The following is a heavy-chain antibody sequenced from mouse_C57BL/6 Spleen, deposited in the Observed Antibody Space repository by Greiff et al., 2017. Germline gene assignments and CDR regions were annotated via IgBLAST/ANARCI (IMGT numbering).Heavy chain of an antibody. V-gene: IGHV1-53*01. CDR3: ARSSGSSSNYFDY. Sequence: QVQLQQPGTELVKPGASVKLSCKASGYTFTSYWMHWVKQRPGQGLEWIGNINPSNGGTNYNEKFKSKATLTVDKSSSTAYMQLSSLTSEDSAFYYCARSSGSSSNYFDYWGQGTTLTVSS. D-gene: IGHD1-1*01. J-gene: IGHJ2*01. CDR1: GYTFTSYW. CDR2: INPSNGGT.